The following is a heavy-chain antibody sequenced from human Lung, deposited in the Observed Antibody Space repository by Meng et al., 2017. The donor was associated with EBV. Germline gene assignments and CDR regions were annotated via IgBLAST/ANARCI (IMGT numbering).Heavy chain of an antibody. J-gene: IGHJ4*02. CDR2: ITPSSGGT. CDR3: VRANLGSADY. Sequence: QAQLVQSGGEVQKPGASLKVSCKASGYTFTNYGITWVRQAPGQGLEWMGRITPSSGGTTYAQKFQGRVTMTRDTSISTAYMELSGLRSDDAAIYYCVRANLGSADYWGQGTLVTVYS. CDR1: GYTFTNYG. V-gene: IGHV1-2*06. D-gene: IGHD7-27*01.